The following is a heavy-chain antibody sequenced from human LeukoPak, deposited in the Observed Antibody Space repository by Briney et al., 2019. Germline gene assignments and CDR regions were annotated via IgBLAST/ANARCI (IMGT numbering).Heavy chain of an antibody. V-gene: IGHV3-7*01. Sequence: GGSLRLSCAASGFTFSRYWMSWVRQAPGKGLEWVANIKQDGSEKDYVDSVKGRFTISRDNSKKSLYLQMNSLRAEDTAVYYCARLGYNSNLPATWGQGTLVTVSS. J-gene: IGHJ5*02. CDR1: GFTFSRYW. CDR2: IKQDGSEK. D-gene: IGHD6-13*01. CDR3: ARLGYNSNLPAT.